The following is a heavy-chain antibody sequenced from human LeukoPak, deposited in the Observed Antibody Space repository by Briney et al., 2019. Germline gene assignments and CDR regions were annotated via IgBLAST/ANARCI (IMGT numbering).Heavy chain of an antibody. J-gene: IGHJ4*02. D-gene: IGHD6-13*01. Sequence: GRSLRLSCAASGFTFSSYAMHWVRQTPDKGLEWVAIISYDGSNKYYADSVKGRFTISRDNSKKTLYLQMNSLRAEDTAVYYCAKDRVVIAADEFEFWGQGTLVTVSS. CDR1: GFTFSSYA. CDR3: AKDRVVIAADEFEF. CDR2: ISYDGSNK. V-gene: IGHV3-30-3*01.